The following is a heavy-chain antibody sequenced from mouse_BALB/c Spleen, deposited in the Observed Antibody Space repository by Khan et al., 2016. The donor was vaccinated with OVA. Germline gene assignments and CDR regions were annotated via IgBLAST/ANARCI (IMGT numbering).Heavy chain of an antibody. CDR1: GFTFTDYY. D-gene: IGHD4-1*02. CDR2: IATKADGYRT. J-gene: IGHJ2*01. Sequence: EVELVESGGGLVQPGGSLRLSCATSGFTFTDYYMTWVRQPPGEALEWLGFIATKADGYRTEYSVSVKGRFTISRDTYQNNLYLQMTTLRAEDSATYYCARDQVGSYFDYWGQGTTLTVSS. CDR3: ARDQVGSYFDY. V-gene: IGHV7-3*02.